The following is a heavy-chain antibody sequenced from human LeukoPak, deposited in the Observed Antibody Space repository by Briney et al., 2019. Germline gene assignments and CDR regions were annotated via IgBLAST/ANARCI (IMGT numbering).Heavy chain of an antibody. Sequence: GGSLRLSCAASGFTFSNYGMHWVRQAPGKGLEWVAFIRYNGNNQYYADSVKGRFTISRDNSKNTLYLQMNSLKGDDTAVYYCAKDSALYYIDVWGKGTTVIISS. CDR2: IRYNGNNQ. CDR3: AKDSALYYIDV. V-gene: IGHV3-30*02. D-gene: IGHD3-10*01. CDR1: GFTFSNYG. J-gene: IGHJ6*03.